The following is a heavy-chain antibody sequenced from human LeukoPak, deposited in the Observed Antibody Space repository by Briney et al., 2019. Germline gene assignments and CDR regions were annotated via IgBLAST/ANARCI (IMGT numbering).Heavy chain of an antibody. CDR1: GFTFSSYA. V-gene: IGHV3-23*01. J-gene: IGHJ3*02. CDR2: ISGSGGST. D-gene: IGHD1-26*01. CDR3: AKDSGSSIVRIAFDI. Sequence: PGGSLRLSCAASGFTFSSYAMSWVRQAPGXXLEWVSAISGSGGSTYYADSVKGRFTISRDNSKNTLYLQMNSLRAEDTAVYYCAKDSGSSIVRIAFDIWGQGTMVTVSS.